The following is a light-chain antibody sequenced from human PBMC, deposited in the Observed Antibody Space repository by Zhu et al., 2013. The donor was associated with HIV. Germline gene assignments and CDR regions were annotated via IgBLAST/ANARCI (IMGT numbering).Light chain of an antibody. Sequence: QSVLTQPPSASGTPGQRVTISCSGSSSNIGSHTVNWYQQFPGTAPKLLIYSNNQRPSGVPDRFSGSKSGTSASLVITGLQPEDEADYYCQCYDSSLSAVVFGGGTKLTVL. V-gene: IGLV1-44*01. CDR2: SNN. J-gene: IGLJ2*01. CDR1: SSNIGSHT. CDR3: QCYDSSLSAVV.